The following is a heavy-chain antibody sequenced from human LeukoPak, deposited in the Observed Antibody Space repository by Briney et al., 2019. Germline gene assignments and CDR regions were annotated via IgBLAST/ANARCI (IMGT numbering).Heavy chain of an antibody. CDR2: IYYSGST. D-gene: IGHD1-7*01. V-gene: IGHV4-59*01. J-gene: IGHJ4*02. CDR1: GGSISRYY. Sequence: SETLSLTCTVSGGSISRYYWSWIRQPPGKGLEWIGYIYYSGSTNYNPSLKSRVTISVDTSKNQFSLKLSSVTAADTAVYYCARGRRTYTFDYWGQGTLVTVSS. CDR3: ARGRRTYTFDY.